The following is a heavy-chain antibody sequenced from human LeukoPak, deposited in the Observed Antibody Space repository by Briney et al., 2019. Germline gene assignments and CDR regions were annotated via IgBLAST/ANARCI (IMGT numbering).Heavy chain of an antibody. CDR2: ISGSGGST. Sequence: GGSLRLSCAASGFTFSSYAMNWVRQAPGKGLEWVSGISGSGGSTYYADSVKGRFTISRDSSKNTLYLQMNSLRAEDTAVYYCAKDTSSRWSYFDYWGQGTLVTVSS. CDR3: AKDTSSRWSYFDY. D-gene: IGHD6-13*01. J-gene: IGHJ4*02. V-gene: IGHV3-23*01. CDR1: GFTFSSYA.